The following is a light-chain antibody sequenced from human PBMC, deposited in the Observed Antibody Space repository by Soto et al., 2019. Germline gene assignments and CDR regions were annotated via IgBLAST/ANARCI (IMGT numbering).Light chain of an antibody. Sequence: EIVLTQSPATLSLSPGERATLSCRASQSVSSYFARYPQKPGQAPRLLIYDASRRAPGIPERFSGSGSGTDFTLTISRLEPEDFAVYYCQQNGRSPPLTFGPGTRLEIK. V-gene: IGKV3-20*01. CDR1: QSVSSY. CDR3: QQNGRSPPLT. CDR2: DAS. J-gene: IGKJ5*01.